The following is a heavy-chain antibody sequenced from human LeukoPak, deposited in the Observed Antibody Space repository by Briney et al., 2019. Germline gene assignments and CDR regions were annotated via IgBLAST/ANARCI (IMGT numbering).Heavy chain of an antibody. CDR2: ISSSSSYI. V-gene: IGHV3-21*01. CDR1: GFTFSSYS. CDR3: ARDAYGDYSFDY. D-gene: IGHD4-17*01. J-gene: IGHJ4*02. Sequence: GGSLRLSCAASGFTFSSYSMNWVRQAPGKGLEWVSSISSSSSYIYYADSVKGRFTIPRDNAKNSLYLQMNSLRAEDTAVYYCARDAYGDYSFDYWGQGTLVTVSS.